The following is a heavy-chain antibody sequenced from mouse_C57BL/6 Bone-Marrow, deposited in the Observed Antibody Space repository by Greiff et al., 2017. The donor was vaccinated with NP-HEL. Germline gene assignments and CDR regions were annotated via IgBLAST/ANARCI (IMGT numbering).Heavy chain of an antibody. V-gene: IGHV14-4*01. Sequence: DVHLVESGAELVRPGASVKLSCTASGFNIKDDYMHWVKQRPEQGLEWIGWIDPENGDTEYASKFQGKATITADTSSNTAYLQLSSLTSEDTAVYYCTTYGYDGFAYWGQGTLVTVSA. CDR1: GFNIKDDY. D-gene: IGHD2-2*01. CDR2: IDPENGDT. CDR3: TTYGYDGFAY. J-gene: IGHJ3*01.